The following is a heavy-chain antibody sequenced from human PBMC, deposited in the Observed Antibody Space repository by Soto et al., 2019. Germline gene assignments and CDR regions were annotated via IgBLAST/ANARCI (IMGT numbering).Heavy chain of an antibody. J-gene: IGHJ6*02. D-gene: IGHD3-16*01. CDR1: GYSFTSYW. CDR3: ASGGTPLFNGMDV. Sequence: GESLKISCKGSGYSFTSYWISWVRQMPGKGLEWMGRIDPSDSYTNYSPSLQGHVTISADKSISTAYLQWSSLKASDTAMYYCASGGTPLFNGMDVWGQGTTVTVSS. V-gene: IGHV5-10-1*01. CDR2: IDPSDSYT.